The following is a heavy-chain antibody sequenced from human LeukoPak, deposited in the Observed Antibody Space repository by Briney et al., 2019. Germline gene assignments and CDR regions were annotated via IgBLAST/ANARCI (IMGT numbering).Heavy chain of an antibody. CDR2: ITAYNDNT. CDR1: GYTFTSYG. J-gene: IGHJ4*02. D-gene: IGHD6-6*01. CDR3: ARRVGSSDCFDY. V-gene: IGHV1-18*01. Sequence: ASVKVSCKASGYTFTSYGISWVRQAPGQGLEWMGWITAYNDNTYYAQKLQGRVTMTTDTSTSTAYMELRSLRSDDTAVYYCARRVGSSDCFDYWGQGTLVTVSS.